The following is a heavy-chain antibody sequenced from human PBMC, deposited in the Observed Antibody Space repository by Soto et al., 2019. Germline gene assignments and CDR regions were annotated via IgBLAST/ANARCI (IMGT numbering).Heavy chain of an antibody. D-gene: IGHD5-18*01. CDR3: ARPGGDSYGYHYYYYGMDV. J-gene: IGHJ6*02. CDR1: GYTFTSYD. Sequence: GASVKVSCKASGYTFTSYDINWVRQATGQGLEWMGWMNPNSGNTGYAQKFQGRVTMTRNTSISTAYMELSSLRSEDTAVYYCARPGGDSYGYHYYYYGMDVWGQGTTVTVSS. CDR2: MNPNSGNT. V-gene: IGHV1-8*01.